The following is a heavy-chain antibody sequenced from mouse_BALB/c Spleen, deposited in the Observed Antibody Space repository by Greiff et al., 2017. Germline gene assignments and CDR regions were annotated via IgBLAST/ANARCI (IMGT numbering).Heavy chain of an antibody. J-gene: IGHJ2*01. D-gene: IGHD2-4*01. Sequence: VHVKRSGAELVKPGASVKLSCTASGFNIKDTYMHWVKQRPEQGLEWIGRIDPANGNTKYDPKFQGKATITADTSSNTAYLQLSSLTSEDTAVYYCASDYDYDYYWGQGTTLTVSS. CDR2: IDPANGNT. V-gene: IGHV14-3*02. CDR1: GFNIKDTY. CDR3: ASDYDYDYY.